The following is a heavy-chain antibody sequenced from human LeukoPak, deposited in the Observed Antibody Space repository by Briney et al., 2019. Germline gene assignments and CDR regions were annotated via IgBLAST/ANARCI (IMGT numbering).Heavy chain of an antibody. Sequence: GGSLRLSCAASGFTVSFSYMNWVRQAPGKGLEWVSVLYGGGSTYYADSVKGRFTISRDSSKNTLYLQMNNLRAEDTAVYYCARENRGGYDFFDFWGQGTLVTVSS. V-gene: IGHV3-53*01. D-gene: IGHD5-12*01. CDR1: GFTVSFSY. CDR3: ARENRGGYDFFDF. J-gene: IGHJ4*02. CDR2: LYGGGST.